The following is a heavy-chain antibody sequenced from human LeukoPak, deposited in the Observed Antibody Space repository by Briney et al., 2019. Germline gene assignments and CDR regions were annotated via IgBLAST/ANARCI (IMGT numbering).Heavy chain of an antibody. J-gene: IGHJ4*02. CDR2: TNWDGSSI. Sequence: GGSLRLSCAASGFTFDDYGMNWVRLAPGKGLEWVSYTNWDGSSIGYADSVKGRFTMSRDNAKNSLYLQMNSLRADDTAFYYCARGTYDGFFDYWGQGTLVTVSS. CDR3: ARGTYDGFFDY. CDR1: GFTFDDYG. V-gene: IGHV3-20*04. D-gene: IGHD3-10*01.